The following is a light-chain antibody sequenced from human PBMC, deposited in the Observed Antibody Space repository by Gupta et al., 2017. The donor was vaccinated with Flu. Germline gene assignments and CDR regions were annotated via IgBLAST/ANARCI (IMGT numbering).Light chain of an antibody. CDR3: HQTYSNPLGT. Sequence: PSVCDSVGDRGTSTCRASKSIGNYLHWCEQKQGQTPQCLICDEAYRKTGIRSRFGGGGVGKEVGITISKRQQEDFAAFYSHQTYSNPLGTFGHGTTVDVK. CDR2: DEA. J-gene: IGKJ3*01. CDR1: KSIGNY. V-gene: IGKV1-39*01.